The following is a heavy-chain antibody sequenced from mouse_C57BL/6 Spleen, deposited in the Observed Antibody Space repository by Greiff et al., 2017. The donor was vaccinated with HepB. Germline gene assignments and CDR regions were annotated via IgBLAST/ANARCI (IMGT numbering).Heavy chain of an antibody. D-gene: IGHD1-1*01. CDR3: TSYGSPHFDY. V-gene: IGHV6-3*01. CDR2: IRLKSDNYAT. Sequence: VQLKESGGGLVQPGGSMKLSCVASGFTFSNYWMNWVRQSPEKGLEWVAQIRLKSDNYATHYAESVKGRFTISRDDSKSSVYLQMNNLRAEDTGSYYCTSYGSPHFDYWGQGTTLTVSS. J-gene: IGHJ2*01. CDR1: GFTFSNYW.